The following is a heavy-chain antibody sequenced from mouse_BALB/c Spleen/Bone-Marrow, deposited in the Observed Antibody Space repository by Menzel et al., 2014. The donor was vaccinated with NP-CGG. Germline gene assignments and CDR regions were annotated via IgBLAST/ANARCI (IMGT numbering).Heavy chain of an antibody. V-gene: IGHV1-69*02. J-gene: IGHJ2*01. CDR2: TYPSDSYT. CDR1: GYTFTSYW. CDR3: TGEGYYGSSYVDY. D-gene: IGHD1-1*01. Sequence: QVHVKQSGAELVRPGASVKLSCKASGYTFTSYWINWVKQRPGQGLEWIGNTYPSDSYTNYNQKFKDKATLTVDKSSSTAYMQLSSPTSEDSAVYYCTGEGYYGSSYVDYWGQGTTLTVSS.